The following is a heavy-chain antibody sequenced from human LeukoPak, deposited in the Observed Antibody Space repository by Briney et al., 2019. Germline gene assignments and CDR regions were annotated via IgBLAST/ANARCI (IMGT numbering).Heavy chain of an antibody. D-gene: IGHD2-21*02. CDR1: GGTFTSYA. CDR3: ARSSVVTAMVHLEY. V-gene: IGHV1-69*06. CDR2: IIPIFGAA. Sequence: ASVKVSCKASGGTFTSYAISWVRQAPGQGLEWMGGIIPIFGAANYAQKFQGRVTITADKSTSTSYMELSSLRSEDTAVYYCARSSVVTAMVHLEYWGQGTLVTVSS. J-gene: IGHJ4*02.